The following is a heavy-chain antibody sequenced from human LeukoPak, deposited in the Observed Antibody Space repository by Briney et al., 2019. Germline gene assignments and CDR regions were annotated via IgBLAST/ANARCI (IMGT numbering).Heavy chain of an antibody. D-gene: IGHD1-26*01. J-gene: IGHJ4*02. CDR1: GFTFSSYS. CDR2: ISSSSSYI. Sequence: GGSLRLSCAASGFTFSSYSMNWVRQAPGKGLEWVSSISSSSSYIYYADSVKGRFTISRDNAKNSLYLQMNSLRAENTAVYYFGKDSGSQKGGYFDYWGQGTLVTVSS. CDR3: GKDSGSQKGGYFDY. V-gene: IGHV3-21*01.